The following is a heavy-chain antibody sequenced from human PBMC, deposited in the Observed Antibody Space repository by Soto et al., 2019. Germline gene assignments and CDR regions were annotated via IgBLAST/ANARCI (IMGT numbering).Heavy chain of an antibody. D-gene: IGHD3-22*01. CDR1: GFTFSSYA. CDR2: ISGSGGST. V-gene: IGHV3-23*01. Sequence: GSLRLSCAAPGFTFSSYAMSWVRQAPGKGLEWVSAISGSGGSTYYADSVKGRFTISRDNSKNTLYLQMNSLRAEDTAVYYCAKDFPDSSGYQRMFDFPYYFDYWGQGTLVTVSS. J-gene: IGHJ4*02. CDR3: AKDFPDSSGYQRMFDFPYYFDY.